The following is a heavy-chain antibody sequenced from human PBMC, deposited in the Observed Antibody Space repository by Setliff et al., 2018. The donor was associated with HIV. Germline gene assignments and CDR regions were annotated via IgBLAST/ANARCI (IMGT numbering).Heavy chain of an antibody. CDR2: IYYSGTT. D-gene: IGHD5-12*01. J-gene: IGHJ4*02. CDR3: AGRGGYNDWYFDY. V-gene: IGHV4-59*11. CDR1: GVSMSSHY. Sequence: PSETLSLTCNVSGVSMSSHYWSWIRQAPGQPPNKGLEWIGNIYYSGTTNYNPSLESRVTISIDTSKSQFSLKLTSVTTADTAMYYCAGRGGYNDWYFDYWGQGALVT.